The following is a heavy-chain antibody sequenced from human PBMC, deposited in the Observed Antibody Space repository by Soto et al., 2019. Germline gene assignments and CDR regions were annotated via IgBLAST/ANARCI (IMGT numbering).Heavy chain of an antibody. V-gene: IGHV1-18*04. CDR1: GYTFTSCG. J-gene: IGHJ6*02. CDR3: ARERAGPSSYYYYYGRNV. CDR2: ISTYKGKP. D-gene: IGHD6-6*01. Sequence: ASVQVSFKASGYTFTSCGLNWLRQPPGKGLDWMGWISTYKGKPNNAQKHQGRVTMTTDTATSTAYMELRSLRSDDTAVYYCARERAGPSSYYYYYGRNVWGQGTTFTVS.